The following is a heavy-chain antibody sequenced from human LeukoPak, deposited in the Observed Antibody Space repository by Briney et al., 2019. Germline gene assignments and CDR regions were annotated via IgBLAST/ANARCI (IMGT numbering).Heavy chain of an antibody. CDR2: IYYSGSA. CDR3: ARDKVPGDY. J-gene: IGHJ4*02. D-gene: IGHD2-2*01. V-gene: IGHV4-61*01. CDR1: GGSISSSNYY. Sequence: PSETLSLTCTVSGGSISSSNYYWDWIRQPPGKGLEWIGYIYYSGSADYNPSLKSRVTISVDTSKNQFSLKLSSVTAADTAVYYCARDKVPGDYWGQGTLVTVFS.